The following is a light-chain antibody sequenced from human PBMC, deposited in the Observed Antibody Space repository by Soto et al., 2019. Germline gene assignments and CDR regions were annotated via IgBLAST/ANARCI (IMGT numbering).Light chain of an antibody. V-gene: IGLV2-14*03. CDR2: DVN. CDR3: TSWTTSTTMI. CDR1: SSDIGAYHF. Sequence: QSALTQPASVSGSPGQSITISCTGTSSDIGAYHFVSWYQQHPGKAPKLMLYDVNIRPSGVSNRFSGSKSGTPASLTISGRQAEDDDDYYCTSWTTSTTMIFGVWPQLTVL. J-gene: IGLJ2*01.